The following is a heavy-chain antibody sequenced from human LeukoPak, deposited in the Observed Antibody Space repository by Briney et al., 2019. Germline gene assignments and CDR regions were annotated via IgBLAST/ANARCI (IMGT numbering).Heavy chain of an antibody. CDR2: INHSGST. V-gene: IGHV4-34*01. CDR1: GGSFSGYY. J-gene: IGHJ4*02. Sequence: PSETLSLTCAVYGGSFSGYYWSWIRQPPGKGLEWIGEINHSGSTNYNPSLKSRVTISVDTSKNQFSLKLSSVTAADTAVYYCARTGYSSGWYPFDYWGQGTLVTVS. D-gene: IGHD6-19*01. CDR3: ARTGYSSGWYPFDY.